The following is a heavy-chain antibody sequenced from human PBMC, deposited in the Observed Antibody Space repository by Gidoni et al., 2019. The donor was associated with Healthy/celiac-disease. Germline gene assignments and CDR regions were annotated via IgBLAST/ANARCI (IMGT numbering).Heavy chain of an antibody. J-gene: IGHJ6*02. CDR1: GGSFSGYY. V-gene: IGHV4-34*01. D-gene: IGHD2-15*01. CDR3: ARGGGRSLGYCSGGSCYSPQYYYYGMDV. Sequence: QVQLQQWGAGLLKPSETLSLTCAVYGGSFSGYYWSWIRQPPGKGLEWIGEINHSGSNNYNPSLKSRVTISVDTSKNQFSLKLSSVTAADTAVYYCARGGGRSLGYCSGGSCYSPQYYYYGMDVWGQGTTVTVSS. CDR2: INHSGSN.